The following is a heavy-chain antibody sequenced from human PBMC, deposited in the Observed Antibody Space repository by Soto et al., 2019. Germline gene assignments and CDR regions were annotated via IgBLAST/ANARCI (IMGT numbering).Heavy chain of an antibody. CDR3: ARDSGWWGLNYGMDV. J-gene: IGHJ6*02. CDR2: IYYSGST. D-gene: IGHD1-26*01. CDR1: GGSFSGYY. Sequence: LSLTCAVYGGSFSGYYWSWIRQPPGKGLEWIGYIYYSGSTNYNPSLKSRVTISVDTSKNQFSLKLSSVTAADTAVYYCARDSGWWGLNYGMDVWGQGTTVTVSS. V-gene: IGHV4-59*01.